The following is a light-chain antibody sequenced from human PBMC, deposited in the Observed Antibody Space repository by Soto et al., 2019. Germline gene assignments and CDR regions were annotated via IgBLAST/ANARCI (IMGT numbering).Light chain of an antibody. Sequence: DIQLTQSPSFLSPSLGDRVTITCRASQGISRYLAWYQQKPGTAPKLLISAASTLQRGVPSSFSGSGSGTEFTLTISSLQPEDFATYFCQQLHTYPFTFGQGTRLEIK. J-gene: IGKJ5*01. CDR3: QQLHTYPFT. CDR1: QGISRY. V-gene: IGKV1-9*01. CDR2: AAS.